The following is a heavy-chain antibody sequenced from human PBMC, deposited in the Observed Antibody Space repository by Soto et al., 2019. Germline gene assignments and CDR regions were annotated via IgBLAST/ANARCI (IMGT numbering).Heavy chain of an antibody. D-gene: IGHD6-13*01. J-gene: IGHJ4*02. CDR2: IKQDGSEK. CDR3: AREVAAAGTSGAYYFDY. V-gene: IGHV3-7*05. CDR1: GFTFSSYW. Sequence: GGSLRLSCAASGFTFSSYWMSWVRQAPGKGLERVANIKQDGSEKYYVDSVKGRFTFSRDNAKNSLYLQMNSLRAEDTAVYYCAREVAAAGTSGAYYFDYWGQGTLVTVSS.